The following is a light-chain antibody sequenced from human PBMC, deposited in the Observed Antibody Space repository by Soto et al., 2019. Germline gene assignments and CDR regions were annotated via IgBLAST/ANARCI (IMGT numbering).Light chain of an antibody. CDR2: EVS. J-gene: IGLJ1*01. Sequence: QSALAQPASVSESPGQSITTSCAGTSSDGGGYNHVSGYQQHADKAPKLLIHEVSNRPSGVSNRFSGSKSGNTASLTISGLQAEDEADYYCTSYTSISTYVFGTGTKV. CDR1: SSDGGGYNH. CDR3: TSYTSISTYV. V-gene: IGLV2-14*01.